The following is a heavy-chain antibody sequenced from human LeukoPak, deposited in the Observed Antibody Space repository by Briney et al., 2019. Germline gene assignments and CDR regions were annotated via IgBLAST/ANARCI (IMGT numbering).Heavy chain of an antibody. D-gene: IGHD3-9*01. Sequence: GGSLRPSCAASGFTFSSYGMHWVRQAPGKGLEWVAVIWYDGNNKYYADSVKGRFTISRDNSKNTLYLQMNSLRAEDTAVYFCARVFYDILTGYSEAFDYWGQGTLVTVSS. CDR1: GFTFSSYG. J-gene: IGHJ4*02. CDR2: IWYDGNNK. CDR3: ARVFYDILTGYSEAFDY. V-gene: IGHV3-33*01.